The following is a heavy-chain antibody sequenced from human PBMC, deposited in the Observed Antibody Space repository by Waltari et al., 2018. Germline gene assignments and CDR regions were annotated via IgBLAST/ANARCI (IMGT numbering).Heavy chain of an antibody. Sequence: QVQLQESGPGLVKPSQTLSLTCTVSGGSIRSGGYYWSWHRQHPRKGLEWIGYIYYSGSTYYNPSLKSRVTISVDTSKNQFSLKLSSVTAADTAVYYCARGNPQSFFFDYWGQGTLVTVSS. V-gene: IGHV4-31*03. J-gene: IGHJ4*02. CDR2: IYYSGST. CDR3: ARGNPQSFFFDY. CDR1: GGSIRSGGYY.